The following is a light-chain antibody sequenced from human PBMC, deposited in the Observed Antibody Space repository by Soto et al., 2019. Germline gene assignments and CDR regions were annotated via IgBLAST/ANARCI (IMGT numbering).Light chain of an antibody. CDR1: SSDVGGYNY. Sequence: QSALTQPASVSGSPGQSITISCTGTSSDVGGYNYVSWYQHHPGKAPKLIIYEVSNRPSGVSNRFSGSKSGNTASLTISGLQAEDEADYYCTSYTSSITVVFGGGTKLTVL. CDR3: TSYTSSITVV. J-gene: IGLJ2*01. V-gene: IGLV2-14*01. CDR2: EVS.